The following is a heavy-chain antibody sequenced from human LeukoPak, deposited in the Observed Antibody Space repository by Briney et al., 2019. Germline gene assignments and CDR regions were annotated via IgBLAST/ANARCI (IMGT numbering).Heavy chain of an antibody. CDR1: GYTFTGYY. CDR2: INPNSGGT. D-gene: IGHD3-22*01. J-gene: IGHJ3*02. V-gene: IGHV1-2*02. CDR3: ARGLDYYDSSGHYDAFDI. Sequence: ASVTVSCKASGYTFTGYYMHWVRQAPGQGLEWMGWINPNSGGTNYAQKFQGRVTMTRDTSISTAYMELSRLRSDDTAVYYCARGLDYYDSSGHYDAFDIWGQGTMVTVSS.